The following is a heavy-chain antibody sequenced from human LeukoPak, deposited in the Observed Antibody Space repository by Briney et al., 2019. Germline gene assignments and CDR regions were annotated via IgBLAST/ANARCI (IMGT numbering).Heavy chain of an antibody. Sequence: PSQTLSLTCTVSGGSISSGSYYWSWIRQPAGKGLEWIGRIYTSGSTNYNPSLKSRVTISVDTSKNQFSLKLSSVTAADTAVYYCASGSMTTRTGYFDYWGQGTLVTVSS. CDR3: ASGSMTTRTGYFDY. J-gene: IGHJ4*02. D-gene: IGHD4-11*01. CDR2: IYTSGST. CDR1: GGSISSGSYY. V-gene: IGHV4-61*02.